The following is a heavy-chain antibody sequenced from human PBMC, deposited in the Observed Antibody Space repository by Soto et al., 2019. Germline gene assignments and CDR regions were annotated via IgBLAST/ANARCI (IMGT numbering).Heavy chain of an antibody. CDR2: IIPIFGTA. J-gene: IGHJ6*02. CDR1: GCTFSSYA. Sequence: QVQLVQSGAEVKKPGSSVTVSCKASGCTFSSYAISWVRQAPGQGLEWMGGIIPIFGTANYAQKFQGRVTITADESTSTAYMELSSLRSEDPAVYYCASPEGSNYYYYGMDVWGQGTTVTVSS. V-gene: IGHV1-69*12. CDR3: ASPEGSNYYYYGMDV. D-gene: IGHD3-10*01.